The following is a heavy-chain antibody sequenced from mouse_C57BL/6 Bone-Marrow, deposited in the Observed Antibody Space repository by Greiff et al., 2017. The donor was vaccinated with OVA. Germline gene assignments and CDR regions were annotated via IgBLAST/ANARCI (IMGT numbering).Heavy chain of an antibody. CDR1: GYSITSGYY. Sequence: EVQLQESGPGLVKPSQSLSLTCSVTGYSITSGYYWNWIRQVPGNKLEWMGDISYDGSNNYNPSLQNRITITRDTSKNPSFLTLNPVTTEHSAFFYCAGGPTVITTVDYFDYWGQGTTLTVSS. CDR3: AGGPTVITTVDYFDY. J-gene: IGHJ2*01. V-gene: IGHV3-6*01. CDR2: ISYDGSN. D-gene: IGHD1-1*01.